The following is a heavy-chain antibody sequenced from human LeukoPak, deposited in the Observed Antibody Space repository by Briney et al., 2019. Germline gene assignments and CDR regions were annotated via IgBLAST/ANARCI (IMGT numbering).Heavy chain of an antibody. D-gene: IGHD4-17*01. CDR2: IYTSGST. J-gene: IGHJ2*01. CDR3: ARVATVPKIEYWYFDL. Sequence: SETLSLTCTVSGGSISSYYWSWIRQPAGKGLEWIGRIYTSGSTNYNPSLKSRVTMSVDTSKNQFSLKLSSVTAADTAVYYCARVATVPKIEYWYFDLWGRGTLVTVSS. V-gene: IGHV4-4*07. CDR1: GGSISSYY.